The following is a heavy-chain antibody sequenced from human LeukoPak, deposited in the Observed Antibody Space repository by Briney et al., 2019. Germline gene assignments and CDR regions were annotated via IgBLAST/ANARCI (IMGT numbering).Heavy chain of an antibody. D-gene: IGHD3-3*01. CDR3: ARVATFGVVIGFDY. CDR1: GFTFRSNS. J-gene: IGHJ4*02. Sequence: GGSLRLSCTASGFTFRSNSMSWVRQAPGKGLEWVSSISSSSSYIYYADSVKGRFTISRDNAKNSLYLQMNSLRAEDTAVYYCARVATFGVVIGFDYWGQGTLVTVSS. V-gene: IGHV3-21*01. CDR2: ISSSSSYI.